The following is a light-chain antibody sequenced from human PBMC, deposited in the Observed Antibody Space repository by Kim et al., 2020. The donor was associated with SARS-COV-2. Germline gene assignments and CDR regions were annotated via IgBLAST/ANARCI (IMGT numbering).Light chain of an antibody. J-gene: IGLJ3*02. CDR2: DVT. CDR3: SSYTPGNTWV. V-gene: IGLV2-14*01. Sequence: QSALTHPPSASRSPGQSITISCGGTNSDVGAFNYVCWYQQYPGKAPKLIIYDVTKRRSEVSSRFSGSKSGNTASLTISGLQAEDEADYYCSSYTPGNTWVFGGGTKVTVL. CDR1: NSDVGAFNY.